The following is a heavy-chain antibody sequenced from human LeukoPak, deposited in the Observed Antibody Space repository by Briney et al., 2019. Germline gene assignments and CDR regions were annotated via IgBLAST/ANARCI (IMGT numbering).Heavy chain of an antibody. Sequence: ASVKVSCKTSGGTFSSYAISWVRQDPGQGLEWMGGIIPIFGTANYAQKFQGRVTITADKSTTTAYMELSSLRSEDTAVYYCARAKEGVKKGARLSYYSYYYMDVWGKGTTVTVSS. J-gene: IGHJ6*03. CDR1: GGTFSSYA. CDR3: ARAKEGVKKGARLSYYSYYYMDV. V-gene: IGHV1-69*06. D-gene: IGHD1-26*01. CDR2: IIPIFGTA.